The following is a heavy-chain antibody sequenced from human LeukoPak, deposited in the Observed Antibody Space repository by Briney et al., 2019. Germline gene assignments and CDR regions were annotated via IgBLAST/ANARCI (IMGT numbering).Heavy chain of an antibody. Sequence: GRSLRPSRAASGFTFDDYAMHWVRQAPGKGLEWVSGISWNSGSIGYADSVKGRFTISRDNAKNSLYLQMNSLRAEDTALYYCAKDMDKYSSSSDYYYYYGMDVWGQGTTVTVSS. CDR3: AKDMDKYSSSSDYYYYYGMDV. J-gene: IGHJ6*02. CDR2: ISWNSGSI. CDR1: GFTFDDYA. D-gene: IGHD6-6*01. V-gene: IGHV3-9*01.